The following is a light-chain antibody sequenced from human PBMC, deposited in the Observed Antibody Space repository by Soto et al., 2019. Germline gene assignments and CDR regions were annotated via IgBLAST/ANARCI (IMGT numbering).Light chain of an antibody. Sequence: ETMMTQSPDTLSVSLGERAALSCRASQSLRSSLAWYQQKPGQAPRLLIYDASTRATGIPARFSGSGSGTYLGVTISGLQSEDFAVYYCQQYNNWQQTVGQGAKVDIK. V-gene: IGKV3-15*01. CDR3: QQYNNWQQT. CDR1: QSLRSS. J-gene: IGKJ1*01. CDR2: DAS.